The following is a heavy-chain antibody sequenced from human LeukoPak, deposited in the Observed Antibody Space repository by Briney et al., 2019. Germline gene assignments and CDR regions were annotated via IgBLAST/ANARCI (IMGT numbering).Heavy chain of an antibody. D-gene: IGHD2-21*02. CDR2: IYTSGST. J-gene: IGHJ4*02. CDR3: ARQAYCGADCYSLDF. CDR1: GGSISIYS. V-gene: IGHV4-4*09. Sequence: SETLSLTCTVSGGSISIYSWSWIRQPPGKGLEWIGYIYTSGSTNYNPSLQSRVTISVDTSTSQFSLKLTSVTAADTAVYYCARQAYCGADCYSLDFWGQGTLVTVSS.